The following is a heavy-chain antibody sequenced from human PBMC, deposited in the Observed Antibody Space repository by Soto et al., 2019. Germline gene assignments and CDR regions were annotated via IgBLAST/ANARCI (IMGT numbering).Heavy chain of an antibody. Sequence: QVQLQESGPGLVKPSETLSLTCTVSGGSISSYYWSWIRQPPGKGLEWIGYIYYSGSTNYNPSLKSRVTISVDTSKNQFSLKLSSVTAADTAVYYCARHSPKYSSSWYWYFDYWGQGTLVTVSS. CDR2: IYYSGST. J-gene: IGHJ4*02. D-gene: IGHD6-13*01. CDR3: ARHSPKYSSSWYWYFDY. CDR1: GGSISSYY. V-gene: IGHV4-59*08.